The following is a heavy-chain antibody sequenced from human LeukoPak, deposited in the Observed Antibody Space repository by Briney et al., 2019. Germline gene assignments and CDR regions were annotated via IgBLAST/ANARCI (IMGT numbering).Heavy chain of an antibody. Sequence: GGSLRLSCAASGFTFSSYAMNWVRQAPGRGLEWVSAIGGSGGRTYYADSVKGRFTISRDNSKNTLYLQMNSLRAEETAVYYCAKDRGVGVAGQAPYGMDVWGQGTTVTVYS. CDR2: IGGSGGRT. D-gene: IGHD2-2*01. J-gene: IGHJ6*02. CDR3: AKDRGVGVAGQAPYGMDV. CDR1: GFTFSSYA. V-gene: IGHV3-23*01.